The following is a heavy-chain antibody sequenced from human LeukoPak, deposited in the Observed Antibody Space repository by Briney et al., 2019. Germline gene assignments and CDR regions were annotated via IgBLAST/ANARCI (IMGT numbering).Heavy chain of an antibody. CDR3: ARVKSVPKSSAFDI. V-gene: IGHV1-2*02. J-gene: IGHJ3*02. CDR2: INPNSGST. D-gene: IGHD3-10*01. CDR1: GYTFTGYY. Sequence: ASVKVSCKASGYTFTGYYMHWVRQAPGQGLEWMGWINPNSGSTNYAQKFQGRVTMTRDTSISTAYMELSRLRSDDTAVYYCARVKSVPKSSAFDIWGQGTMVTVSS.